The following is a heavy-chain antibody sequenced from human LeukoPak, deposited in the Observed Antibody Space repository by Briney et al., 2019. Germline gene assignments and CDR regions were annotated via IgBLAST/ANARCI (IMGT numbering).Heavy chain of an antibody. D-gene: IGHD2-2*02. J-gene: IGHJ5*02. CDR3: ARDGYCSSTSCYTALRRKRNWFDP. Sequence: SETLSLTCAVYGGSFSGYYWSWIRQPPGKGLEWIGEINHSGSTNYNPSLKSRVTISVDTSKSQFSLKLSSVTAADTAVYYCARDGYCSSTSCYTALRRKRNWFDPWGQGTLVTVSS. CDR2: INHSGST. V-gene: IGHV4-34*01. CDR1: GGSFSGYY.